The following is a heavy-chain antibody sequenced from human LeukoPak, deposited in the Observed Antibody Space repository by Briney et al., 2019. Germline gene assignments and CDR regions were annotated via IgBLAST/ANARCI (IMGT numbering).Heavy chain of an antibody. D-gene: IGHD3-22*01. CDR1: GGSISSYY. Sequence: SETLSLTCTVSGGSISSYYWSWIRQPPGKGLEWIGYIYHSGSTYYNPSLKSRVTISVDRSKNQFSLKLSSVTAADTAVYYCATEREGITMIPEGFDYWGQGTLVTVSS. CDR2: IYHSGST. V-gene: IGHV4-59*04. J-gene: IGHJ4*02. CDR3: ATEREGITMIPEGFDY.